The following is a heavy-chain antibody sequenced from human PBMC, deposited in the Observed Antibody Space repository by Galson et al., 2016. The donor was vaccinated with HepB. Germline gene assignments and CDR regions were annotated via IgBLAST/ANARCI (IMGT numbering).Heavy chain of an antibody. D-gene: IGHD6-19*01. CDR3: AKDTVAGTQCSYYGMDV. J-gene: IGHJ6*02. Sequence: SLRLSCAASGFTFSNYAMSWVRQAPGKGLKWVSTISGSGGSTYYADSVKGRFTISRDNSKNTLFLQMNSLRADDTAVYYCAKDTVAGTQCSYYGMDVWGQGTTVTISS. CDR1: GFTFSNYA. V-gene: IGHV3-23*01. CDR2: ISGSGGST.